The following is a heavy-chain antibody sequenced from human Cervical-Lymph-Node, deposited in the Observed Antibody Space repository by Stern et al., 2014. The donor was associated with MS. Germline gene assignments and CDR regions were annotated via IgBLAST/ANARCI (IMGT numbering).Heavy chain of an antibody. D-gene: IGHD2-15*01. J-gene: IGHJ4*02. V-gene: IGHV1-2*06. CDR1: GYTFIGYY. CDR2: HDPLSGGT. Sequence: QVQLVQSGAEVKKPGASVKVSCKASGYTFIGYYIHWVRQAPGQGLELMGRHDPLSGGTDSVPKFQGRVTMTRDKSISTVYMELSGLTSDDTAVFYCAREFLSRNFCSAPTCNTPYWGQGTLVTVSS. CDR3: AREFLSRNFCSAPTCNTPY.